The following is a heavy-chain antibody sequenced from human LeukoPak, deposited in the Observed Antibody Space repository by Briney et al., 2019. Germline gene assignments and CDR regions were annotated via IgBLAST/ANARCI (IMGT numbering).Heavy chain of an antibody. J-gene: IGHJ4*02. CDR2: IYYSGST. Sequence: SETLSLTCTASGGSIRSYYWSWIRQPPGKGLEWIGYIYYSGSTNYNPSLKSRVTISVDTSKNQFSLKLSSVTAADTAVYYCARHTVYSSSSLGFDYWGQGTLVTVSS. CDR3: ARHTVYSSSSLGFDY. V-gene: IGHV4-59*08. CDR1: GGSIRSYY. D-gene: IGHD6-13*01.